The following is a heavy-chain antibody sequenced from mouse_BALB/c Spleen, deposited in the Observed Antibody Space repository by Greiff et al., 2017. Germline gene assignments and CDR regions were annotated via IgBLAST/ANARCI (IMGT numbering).Heavy chain of an antibody. CDR1: GYTFTNYW. CDR2: IYPGGGYT. V-gene: IGHV1-63*02. CDR3: ARSSYGNYDAMDY. Sequence: QVQLKESGAELVRPGTSVKISCKASGYTFTNYWLGWVKQRPGHGLEWIGDIYPGGGYTNYNEKFKGKATLTADTSSSTAYMQLSSLTSEDSAVYFCARSSYGNYDAMDYWGQGTSVTVSS. D-gene: IGHD2-10*02. J-gene: IGHJ4*01.